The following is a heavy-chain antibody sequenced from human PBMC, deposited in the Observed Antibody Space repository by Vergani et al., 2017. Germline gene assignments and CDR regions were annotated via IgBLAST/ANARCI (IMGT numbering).Heavy chain of an antibody. Sequence: QMQLVQSGAEVKKTGSSVKVSCKASGYTFTYRYLHWVRQAPGQALEWMGWITPFNGNTNYAQTFQDRVTITRDRSMSTAYMELSSLRSEDTAMYYFALDESSTSCINSVCITPETGSWFDPWGQGTLVTVSS. D-gene: IGHD2-2*01. CDR3: ALDESSTSCINSVCITPETGSWFDP. CDR1: GYTFTYRY. CDR2: ITPFNGNT. V-gene: IGHV1-45*02. J-gene: IGHJ5*02.